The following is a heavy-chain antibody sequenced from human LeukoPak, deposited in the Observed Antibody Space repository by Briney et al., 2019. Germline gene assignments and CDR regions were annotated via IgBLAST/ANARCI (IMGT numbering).Heavy chain of an antibody. Sequence: SETLSLTCTVSGGSISSYYWSWIRQPPGKGLEWIGYIYYSGSTNYDPSLKSRVTISVDTSKNQFSLKLSSVTAADTAVYYCARGYSSSWYYFDYWGQGTLVTVSS. CDR1: GGSISSYY. J-gene: IGHJ4*02. CDR3: ARGYSSSWYYFDY. CDR2: IYYSGST. V-gene: IGHV4-59*01. D-gene: IGHD6-13*01.